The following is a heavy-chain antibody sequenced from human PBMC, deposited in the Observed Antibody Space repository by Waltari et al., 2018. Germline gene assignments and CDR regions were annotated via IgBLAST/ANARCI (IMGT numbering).Heavy chain of an antibody. Sequence: EVQLVESGGGLVQPGRSLRRSGTASGFTFDDYAMHWVRQVPGKGLEWVSGISWNSDSIDYADSVKGRFTISRDNAKNSLYLQMNSLRLEDTALYYCAKDKNFDSSLNDAFDFWGQGTMVIVSS. V-gene: IGHV3-9*01. D-gene: IGHD3-22*01. CDR3: AKDKNFDSSLNDAFDF. J-gene: IGHJ3*01. CDR2: ISWNSDSI. CDR1: GFTFDDYA.